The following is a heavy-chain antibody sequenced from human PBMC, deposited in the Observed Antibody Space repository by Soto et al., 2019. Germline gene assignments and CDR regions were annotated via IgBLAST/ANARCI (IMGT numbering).Heavy chain of an antibody. D-gene: IGHD2-2*01. CDR1: IFTFITYG. Sequence: PGWSLRLSSESSIFTFITYGMHWGRQPPGKGLEWVAAMSHDGSHKYYGGSVKGRCTISRDNSKNTLYLDMDSRRPEDTAVYFCAKEGRDSSTSCSRCYGLDVGGQGTPVTAP. J-gene: IGHJ6*02. CDR2: MSHDGSHK. V-gene: IGHV3-30*18. CDR3: AKEGRDSSTSCSRCYGLDV.